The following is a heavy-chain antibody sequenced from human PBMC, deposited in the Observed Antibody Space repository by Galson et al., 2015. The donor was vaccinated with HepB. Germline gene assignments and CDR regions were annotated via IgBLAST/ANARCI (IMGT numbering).Heavy chain of an antibody. D-gene: IGHD5-24*01. Sequence: SLRLSCAASGFTFSSYAMHWVRQAPGKGLEWVAVISYDGSNKYYADSVKGRFTISRDNSKNTLYLQMNSLSAEDTAVYYCARDRVATIKGYFDYWGQGTLVTVSS. CDR3: ARDRVATIKGYFDY. CDR1: GFTFSSYA. V-gene: IGHV3-30-3*01. J-gene: IGHJ4*02. CDR2: ISYDGSNK.